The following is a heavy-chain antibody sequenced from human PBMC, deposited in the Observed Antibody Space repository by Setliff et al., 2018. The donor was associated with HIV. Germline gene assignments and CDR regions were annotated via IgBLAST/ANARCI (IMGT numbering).Heavy chain of an antibody. D-gene: IGHD3-9*01. Sequence: SETLSLTCTVSGGSISSSSYYWSWIRQPPGKGLEWIGYMYYSGSTYYNPSLKSRLTISLDASKNQFSLKLSTVTAAATAVYYCAKAGISIFWNAFDMWGQGTMVTV. CDR1: GGSISSSSYY. CDR2: MYYSGST. V-gene: IGHV4-30-4*08. CDR3: AKAGISIFWNAFDM. J-gene: IGHJ3*02.